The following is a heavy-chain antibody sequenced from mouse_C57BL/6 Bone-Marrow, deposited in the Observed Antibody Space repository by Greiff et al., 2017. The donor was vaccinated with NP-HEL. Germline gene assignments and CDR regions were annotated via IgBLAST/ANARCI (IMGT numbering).Heavy chain of an antibody. D-gene: IGHD1-1*01. CDR3: ARDATTVVTPFDY. CDR1: GYTFTSYW. Sequence: QVQLQQPGAELVMPGASVKLSCKASGYTFTSYWMHWVKQRPGQGLEWIGEIDPSDSYTNYNQKFKGKSTLTVDKSSSTAYMQLSSLTSEDSAVYYCARDATTVVTPFDYWGQGTTLTVSS. V-gene: IGHV1-69*01. J-gene: IGHJ2*01. CDR2: IDPSDSYT.